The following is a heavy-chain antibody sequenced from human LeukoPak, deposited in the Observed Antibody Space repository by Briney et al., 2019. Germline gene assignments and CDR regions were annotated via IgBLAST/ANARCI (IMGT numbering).Heavy chain of an antibody. CDR3: ARDLTDMWGYCSGGSCYLFDY. Sequence: PSETLSLTCTVSGGSISSSSYYWGWIRQPPGKGLEWIGSIYYSGSTYYNPSLKSRVTISVDTSKNQFSLKLSSVTAADTAVYYCARDLTDMWGYCSGGSCYLFDYWGQGTLVTVSS. CDR1: GGSISSSSYY. D-gene: IGHD2-15*01. J-gene: IGHJ4*02. CDR2: IYYSGST. V-gene: IGHV4-39*07.